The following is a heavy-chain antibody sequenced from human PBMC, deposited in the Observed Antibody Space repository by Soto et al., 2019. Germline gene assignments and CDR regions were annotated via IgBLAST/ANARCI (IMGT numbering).Heavy chain of an antibody. J-gene: IGHJ4*02. CDR1: GFTFSSYA. D-gene: IGHD3-10*01. CDR2: ISSNGGST. Sequence: EVQLVESGEGLVQPGGSLRLSCVASGFTFSSYAMHWVRQAPGKGLEYVSAISSNGGSTYYADSVKGRFTISRDNSKNTLYLQMGSLRAEDMAVYYCARGRRNGLLWFGDPPLDYWGQGTLVTVSS. V-gene: IGHV3-64*02. CDR3: ARGRRNGLLWFGDPPLDY.